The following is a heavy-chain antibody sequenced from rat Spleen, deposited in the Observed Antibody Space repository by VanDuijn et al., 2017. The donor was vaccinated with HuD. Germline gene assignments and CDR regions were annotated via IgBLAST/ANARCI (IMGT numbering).Heavy chain of an antibody. D-gene: IGHD5-1*01. V-gene: IGHV2-6*01. J-gene: IGHJ1*01. CDR2: ISSGGTT. CDR1: GFSLTSYT. Sequence: QVQLKESGPGLVQPSQTLSLTCTVSGFSLTSYTISWVRQPPGKGLEWIAAISSGGTTYYNSTLKSRLSISRDISKSQLFLKMNSLQTEDTAMYFCARGWERFAYWGPGTMVTVSS. CDR3: ARGWERFAY.